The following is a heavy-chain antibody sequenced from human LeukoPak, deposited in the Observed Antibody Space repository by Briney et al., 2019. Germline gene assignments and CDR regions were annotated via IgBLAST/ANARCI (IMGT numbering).Heavy chain of an antibody. CDR2: INHSGST. D-gene: IGHD1-26*01. CDR1: GGSFSGYY. J-gene: IGHJ3*02. V-gene: IGHV4-34*01. Sequence: SETLSLTCAVYGGSFSGYYWSWIRQPPGKGLEWIGEINHSGSTNYNPSLKSRVTISVDTSKNQFSLKLSSVTAADTAVYYCARALLRRGYSGSYSLAFDIWGQGTMVTVSS. CDR3: ARALLRRGYSGSYSLAFDI.